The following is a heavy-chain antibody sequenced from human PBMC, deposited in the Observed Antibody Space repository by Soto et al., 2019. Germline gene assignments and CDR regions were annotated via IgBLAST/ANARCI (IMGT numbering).Heavy chain of an antibody. V-gene: IGHV3-23*01. CDR2: INPSGDIT. D-gene: IGHD3-22*01. Sequence: EEQLLESGGGLVQPGGSLRLSCAASGLTFSRYAMSWVRQAPGKGLEWVSIINPSGDITYYGDSVKGRVTISRDNSKNTLSPQMNSLRSEDTDVYYCAKSLRPPAFTTYYFDYRGQGTLVTVSS. CDR1: GLTFSRYA. J-gene: IGHJ4*02. CDR3: AKSLRPPAFTTYYFDY.